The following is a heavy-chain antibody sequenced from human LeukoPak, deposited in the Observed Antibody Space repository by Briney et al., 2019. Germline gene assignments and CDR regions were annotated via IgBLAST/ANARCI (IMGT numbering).Heavy chain of an antibody. V-gene: IGHV3-64D*09. CDR1: GFAFSSYA. Sequence: AGGSLRLSCSASGFAFSSYAMHWVRQAPGKGLEYVSAISTNGGSTYYADSVKGRFTISRDNSKNTLYLQVSSLRAEDTALYYCVKLDWGYYYDTWGQGTLVTVSS. D-gene: IGHD3-22*01. CDR2: ISTNGGST. CDR3: VKLDWGYYYDT. J-gene: IGHJ5*02.